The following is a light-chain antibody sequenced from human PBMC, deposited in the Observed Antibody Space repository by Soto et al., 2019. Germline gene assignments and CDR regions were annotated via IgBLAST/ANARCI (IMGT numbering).Light chain of an antibody. V-gene: IGLV1-44*01. J-gene: IGLJ2*01. CDR3: ASWDDSLNGVV. CDR2: SDN. CDR1: FSNVGINT. Sequence: QSVLTQPPSASGTPGPRVTISCSGSFSNVGINTVNWYQQLPGTAPKLLIYSDNQRPSGVPDRFSGSKSGTSASLAISGLQSEDAADYYCASWDDSLNGVVFGGGTKLTVL.